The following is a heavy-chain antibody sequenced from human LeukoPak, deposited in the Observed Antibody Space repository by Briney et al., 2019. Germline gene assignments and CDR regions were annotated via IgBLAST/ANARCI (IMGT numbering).Heavy chain of an antibody. V-gene: IGHV3-7*01. Sequence: PGGSLRLSCAASGFTFSSNWMSWVRQAPGKGLEWVANIKEDGSEKYYVDSVKGRFTISRDNAKNSLYLQMNSLRAEDTAVYYCAREEGYYDTSYAFDIWGQGTMVTVSS. J-gene: IGHJ3*02. CDR3: AREEGYYDTSYAFDI. D-gene: IGHD3-22*01. CDR2: IKEDGSEK. CDR1: GFTFSSNW.